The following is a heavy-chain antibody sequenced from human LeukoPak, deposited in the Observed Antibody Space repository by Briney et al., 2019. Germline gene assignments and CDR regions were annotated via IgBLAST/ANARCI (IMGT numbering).Heavy chain of an antibody. J-gene: IGHJ6*02. CDR3: ARDLSGYCSSTSCSQPSYYGMDV. Sequence: AASVKVSCKASGGTFSSYTISWVRQAPGQGLEWMGRIIPILGIANYSQKFQGRVTITADKSTSTGYMELSSLRSEDTAVYYCARDLSGYCSSTSCSQPSYYGMDVWGQGTAVTVSS. CDR2: IIPILGIA. CDR1: GGTFSSYT. D-gene: IGHD2-2*01. V-gene: IGHV1-69*04.